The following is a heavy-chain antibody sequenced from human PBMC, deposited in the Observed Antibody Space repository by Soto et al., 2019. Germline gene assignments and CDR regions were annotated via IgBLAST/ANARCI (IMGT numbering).Heavy chain of an antibody. D-gene: IGHD6-6*01. CDR1: GFTFSSYA. Sequence: EVQLLESGGGLVQPGGSLRLSCAASGFTFSSYAMSWVRQSPGKWLEWVSAISGSGGSTYYADSVKGRFTISRDTSNNTLYLQMNSLSAEAAAVYSCAKVWGMAARKPRGYDYWGQGTLVTVSS. CDR2: ISGSGGST. V-gene: IGHV3-23*01. J-gene: IGHJ4*02. CDR3: AKVWGMAARKPRGYDY.